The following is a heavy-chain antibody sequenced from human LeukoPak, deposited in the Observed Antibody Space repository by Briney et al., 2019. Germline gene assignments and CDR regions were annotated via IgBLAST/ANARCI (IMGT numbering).Heavy chain of an antibody. D-gene: IGHD6-19*01. Sequence: KPSETLSLTCAVYGGSFSGYYWSWIRQPPGKGLGWIGEINHSGSTNYNPSLKSRVTISVDTSKNQFSLKLSSVTAADTAVYYCARVPWAVAGTTRPAYYYYGMDVWGKGTTVTVSS. J-gene: IGHJ6*04. CDR3: ARVPWAVAGTTRPAYYYYGMDV. CDR1: GGSFSGYY. CDR2: INHSGST. V-gene: IGHV4-34*01.